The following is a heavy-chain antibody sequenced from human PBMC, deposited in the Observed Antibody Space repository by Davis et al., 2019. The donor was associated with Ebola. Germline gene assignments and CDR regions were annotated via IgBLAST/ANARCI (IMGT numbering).Heavy chain of an antibody. Sequence: PSETLSLTCTVSGGSVSSGSYYWSWIRQPPGKGLEWIGEINHSGSTNYNPSLNSRVTISVDTSKNQFSLKLSSVTAADTAVYYCSSGSFEYWGQGTLVTVSS. J-gene: IGHJ4*02. CDR2: INHSGST. CDR3: SSGSFEY. CDR1: GGSVSSGSYY. D-gene: IGHD3-22*01. V-gene: IGHV4-39*01.